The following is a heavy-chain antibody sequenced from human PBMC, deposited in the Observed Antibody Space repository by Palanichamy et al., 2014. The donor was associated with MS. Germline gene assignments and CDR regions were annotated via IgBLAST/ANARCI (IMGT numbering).Heavy chain of an antibody. J-gene: IGHJ3*02. D-gene: IGHD4-23*01. CDR2: ISSSGGTI. Sequence: QLVESGGGLVQPGGSLRLSCAASGFTFSSYEMNWVRQAPGKGLEWVSYISSSGGTIYYADSVKGRFTISRDNVKNSLYLQMNSLRAEDTAVYYCARQLATVLTRDAFHIWGQGTMVTVSS. CDR3: ARQLATVLTRDAFHI. CDR1: GFTFSSYE. V-gene: IGHV3-48*03.